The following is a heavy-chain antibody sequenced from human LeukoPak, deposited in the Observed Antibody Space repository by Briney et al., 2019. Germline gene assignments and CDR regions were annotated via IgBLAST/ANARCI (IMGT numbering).Heavy chain of an antibody. CDR2: IKGDGSDQ. CDR1: GFTVSSNY. CDR3: AREIGGAFHL. D-gene: IGHD3-16*01. J-gene: IGHJ1*01. V-gene: IGHV3-7*01. Sequence: RSGGSLRLSCAASGFTVSSNYMTWVRQAPGRRLEWVADIKGDGSDQFYEDSVKGRFTISRDNAKNSLYLQMNSLRVDDTAIYYCAREIGGAFHLWGQGTLVTVSS.